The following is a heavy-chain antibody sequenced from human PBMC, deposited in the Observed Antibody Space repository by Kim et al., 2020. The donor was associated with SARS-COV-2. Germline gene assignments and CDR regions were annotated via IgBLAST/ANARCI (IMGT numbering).Heavy chain of an antibody. CDR1: GFTFSSYA. V-gene: IGHV3-23*01. D-gene: IGHD3-22*01. Sequence: GGSLRLSCAASGFTFSSYAMSWVRQAPGKGLEWVSAISGSGGSTYYADSVKGRFTISRDNSKNTLYLQMNSLRAEDTAVYYCAKFATFISYYYDSSGYADYWGQGTLVTVSS. CDR3: AKFATFISYYYDSSGYADY. J-gene: IGHJ4*02. CDR2: ISGSGGST.